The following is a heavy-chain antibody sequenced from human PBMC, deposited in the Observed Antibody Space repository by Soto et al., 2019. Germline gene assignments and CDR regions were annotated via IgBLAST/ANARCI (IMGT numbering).Heavy chain of an antibody. CDR2: IYSDGTT. Sequence: SETLSLTCTVSGGSTSGYYWSWVRQPAGKGLEWVGRIYSDGTTNYSPSLKSRVTMSLDTSKNQFSLHLNSVTAADTAVYYCSRVGCSNSRCYTRGMDVWGQGTTVTVSS. D-gene: IGHD2-2*02. CDR1: GGSTSGYY. CDR3: SRVGCSNSRCYTRGMDV. J-gene: IGHJ6*02. V-gene: IGHV4-4*07.